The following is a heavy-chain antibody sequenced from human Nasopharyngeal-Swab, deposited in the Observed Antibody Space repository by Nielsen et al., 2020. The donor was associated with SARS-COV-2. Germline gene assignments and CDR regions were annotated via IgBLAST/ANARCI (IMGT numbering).Heavy chain of an antibody. D-gene: IGHD3-22*01. Sequence: LKISCTASGFSFDDYVMSWVRQAPGNGLEWVCGINWNGGSTGYADSVKGRFTISRANANSSLYLQMNSLRAEDTALYYCARLEDCFPTITMLVVVITTSGYWGQGTLVTVSS. CDR1: GFSFDDYV. V-gene: IGHV3-20*04. CDR2: INWNGGST. J-gene: IGHJ4*02. CDR3: ARLEDCFPTITMLVVVITTSGY.